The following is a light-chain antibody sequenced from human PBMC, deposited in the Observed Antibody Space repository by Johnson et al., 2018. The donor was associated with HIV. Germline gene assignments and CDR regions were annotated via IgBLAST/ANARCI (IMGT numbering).Light chain of an antibody. J-gene: IGLJ1*01. Sequence: QSVLTQPPSVSAAPGQKVTIYCSGSSSNIGNNYVSWYQHLPGTAPKLLIYDNNKRPSGIPDRFSGSKSGTSSTLGITGLQTGDEADYYCGTWDSSLSVYVFGTGTKVTVL. CDR2: DNN. CDR3: GTWDSSLSVYV. V-gene: IGLV1-51*01. CDR1: SSNIGNNY.